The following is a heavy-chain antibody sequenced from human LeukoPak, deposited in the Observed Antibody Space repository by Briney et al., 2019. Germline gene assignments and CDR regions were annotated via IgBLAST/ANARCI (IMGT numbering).Heavy chain of an antibody. V-gene: IGHV3-30*03. CDR1: GFTFSSYG. Sequence: GGSLRLSCAASGFTFSSYGMHWVRQAPGKGLEWVAVISYDGSNKYYADSVKGRFTISRDNSKNTLYLQMNSLRAEDTAVYYCARGLRYFDWPYFDYWGQGTLVTVSS. J-gene: IGHJ4*02. D-gene: IGHD3-9*01. CDR3: ARGLRYFDWPYFDY. CDR2: ISYDGSNK.